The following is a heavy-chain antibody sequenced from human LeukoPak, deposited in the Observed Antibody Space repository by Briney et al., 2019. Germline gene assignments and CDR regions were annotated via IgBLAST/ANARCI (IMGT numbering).Heavy chain of an antibody. J-gene: IGHJ4*02. CDR2: IYSGGST. CDR1: GFTVSSNY. V-gene: IGHV3-66*02. D-gene: IGHD3-10*02. Sequence: GGSLRLSCAASGFTVSSNYMSWVRQAPGKGREWVSVIYSGGSTYYADSVKGRFTISRDNSKNTIYLQMNSLRPEDTAVHYCARSPRFGEFNSWGQGTPVTVSS. CDR3: ARSPRFGEFNS.